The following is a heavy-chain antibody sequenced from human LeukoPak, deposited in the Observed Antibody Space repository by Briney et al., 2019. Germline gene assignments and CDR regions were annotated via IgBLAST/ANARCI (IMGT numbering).Heavy chain of an antibody. CDR3: ARDKEGGNDY. CDR2: ISSGSSYI. CDR1: GFTFSSYT. V-gene: IGHV3-21*01. Sequence: KSGGSLRLSCAASGFTFSSYTMNWVRQAPGKGLEWVSIISSGSSYIHYADSVKGRFTISRDNAKNSLYLQMNSLRAEDTAVYYCARDKEGGNDYWGQGTLVTVSS. J-gene: IGHJ4*02. D-gene: IGHD1-26*01.